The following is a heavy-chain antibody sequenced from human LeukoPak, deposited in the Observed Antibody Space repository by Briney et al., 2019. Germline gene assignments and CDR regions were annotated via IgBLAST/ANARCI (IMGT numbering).Heavy chain of an antibody. CDR3: ATPSSGYKIDALDV. CDR1: GGSISSYY. V-gene: IGHV4-59*01. CDR2: IYYSGST. J-gene: IGHJ3*01. Sequence: SETLSLTCTVSGGSISSYYWSWIRQPPGKGLEWIGYIYYSGSTNYNPSLKSRVTISVDTSKNQFSLKLSSVTAADTAVYYCATPSSGYKIDALDVWGQGTVVAVSS. D-gene: IGHD3-22*01.